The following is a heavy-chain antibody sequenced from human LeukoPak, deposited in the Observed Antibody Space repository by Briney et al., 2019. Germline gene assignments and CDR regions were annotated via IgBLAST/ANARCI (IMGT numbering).Heavy chain of an antibody. CDR1: GFTFSSYA. D-gene: IGHD2-2*02. J-gene: IGHJ6*02. Sequence: GGSLRLSCAASGFTFSSYAMHWVRQAPGKGLEWVAVISYDGSNKYYADSVKGRFTISRDNYKNTLYLQMNSLRAEDTAVYYCARDRRYCSSTSCYTTGYYYYGMDVWGQGTTVTVSS. CDR2: ISYDGSNK. CDR3: ARDRRYCSSTSCYTTGYYYYGMDV. V-gene: IGHV3-30-3*01.